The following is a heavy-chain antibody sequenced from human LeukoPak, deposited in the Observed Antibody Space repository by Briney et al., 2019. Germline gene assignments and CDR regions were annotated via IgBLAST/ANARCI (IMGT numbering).Heavy chain of an antibody. J-gene: IGHJ5*02. CDR1: GFIFRNYA. D-gene: IGHD2-15*01. V-gene: IGHV3-23*01. CDR2: VSGSGYIT. Sequence: GGSLRLSCAASGFIFRNYAMTWVRQAPGKGLEWVSDVSGSGYITYYADSVKGRFTISRDNSKNTLHLQMNSLRAEDTAVYYCAGGVGYCSGNNCYSGPRGIDRWGQGALVTVSS. CDR3: AGGVGYCSGNNCYSGPRGIDR.